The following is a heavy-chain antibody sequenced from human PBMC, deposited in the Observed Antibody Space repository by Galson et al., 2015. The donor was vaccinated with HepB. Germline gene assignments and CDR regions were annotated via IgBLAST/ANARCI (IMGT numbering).Heavy chain of an antibody. V-gene: IGHV1-24*01. Sequence: SVKVSCKVSGYTLTELSMHWVRQAPGKGLEWMGGFDPEDGETIYAQKFQGRVTMTEDTSTDTAYMELSSLRSEDTAVYYCATWHIPHPGYCSGGSCHLSYWGQGTLVTVSS. J-gene: IGHJ4*02. CDR1: GYTLTELS. CDR2: FDPEDGET. CDR3: ATWHIPHPGYCSGGSCHLSY. D-gene: IGHD2-15*01.